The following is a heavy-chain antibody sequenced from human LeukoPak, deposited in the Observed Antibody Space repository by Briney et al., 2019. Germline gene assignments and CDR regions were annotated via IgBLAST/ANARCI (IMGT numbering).Heavy chain of an antibody. V-gene: IGHV3-66*01. D-gene: IGHD6-13*01. CDR3: ARSVEQQLVNLGY. CDR2: IYSGGST. Sequence: GGSLRLSCAASGFTVSSNYMSWVRQAPGKGLEWVSLIYSGGSTYYADSVKGRFTISRDNSKNTLYLQMNSLRAEDTAVYYCARSVEQQLVNLGYWGQGTLVTVSS. J-gene: IGHJ4*02. CDR1: GFTVSSNY.